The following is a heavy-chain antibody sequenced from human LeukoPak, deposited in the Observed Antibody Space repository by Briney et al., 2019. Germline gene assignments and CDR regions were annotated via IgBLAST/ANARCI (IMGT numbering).Heavy chain of an antibody. Sequence: SETLSLTCTVSGASIRSGDYYWSWIRQPPGKGLEWIGYIYDSGSTYYNPSLKSQITISVDTSENRFSLKLSSVTATDTAVYYCARDCSGGSCYGAFDIWGQGTMVTVSS. V-gene: IGHV4-30-4*01. D-gene: IGHD2-15*01. CDR1: GASIRSGDYY. J-gene: IGHJ3*02. CDR3: ARDCSGGSCYGAFDI. CDR2: IYDSGST.